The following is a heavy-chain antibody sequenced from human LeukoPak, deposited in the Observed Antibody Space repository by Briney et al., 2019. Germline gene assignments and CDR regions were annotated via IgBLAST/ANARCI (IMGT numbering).Heavy chain of an antibody. V-gene: IGHV3-21*01. CDR1: GFTFNSYN. D-gene: IGHD6-13*01. J-gene: IGHJ4*02. CDR2: ISSSSSYI. Sequence: PGGSLRLSCAASGFTFNSYNMNWVRQAPGKGLEWVSSISSSSSYIYYADSVKGRFTISRDNAKNSLYLQMNSLRAEDTAVYYCARVKGITAAGDYWGQGTLVTLSS. CDR3: ARVKGITAAGDY.